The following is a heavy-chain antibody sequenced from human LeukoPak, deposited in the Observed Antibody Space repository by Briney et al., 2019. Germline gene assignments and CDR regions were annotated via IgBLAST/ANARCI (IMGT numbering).Heavy chain of an antibody. CDR2: ILGSGVTT. Sequence: GGSLSLSCAASGFTFSNYAMSWVRPAPGKGLEWVSAILGSGVTTYYADSVKGRFTVSRDNSKNTLYLQMNTLRAEDTALYYCAKWGDYDVLTGYYVPDYWGQGTLVTVSS. V-gene: IGHV3-23*01. CDR1: GFTFSNYA. CDR3: AKWGDYDVLTGYYVPDY. J-gene: IGHJ4*02. D-gene: IGHD3-9*01.